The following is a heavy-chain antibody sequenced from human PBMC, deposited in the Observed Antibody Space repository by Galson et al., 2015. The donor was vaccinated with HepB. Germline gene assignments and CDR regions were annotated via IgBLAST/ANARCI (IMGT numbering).Heavy chain of an antibody. CDR1: GFTFSSYA. D-gene: IGHD6-13*01. J-gene: IGHJ4*02. CDR2: ISYSGGST. Sequence: LRLSCAASGFTFSSYAMSWVRQAPGKGLEWVSDISYSGGSTYYADSVKGRFTISRDNSKNTLYLQMNSLRAEDTAVYYCAKGSRSAGVTAFFDSWGQGTLVTVSS. CDR3: AKGSRSAGVTAFFDS. V-gene: IGHV3-23*01.